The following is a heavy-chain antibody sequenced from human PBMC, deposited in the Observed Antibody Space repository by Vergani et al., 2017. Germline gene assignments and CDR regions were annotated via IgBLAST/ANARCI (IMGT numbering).Heavy chain of an antibody. D-gene: IGHD1-26*01. CDR2: ISSSSSYI. V-gene: IGHV3-21*01. Sequence: EVQLVESGGGLVKPGGSLRLSCAASGFTFSSYSMNWVRQAPGKGLEWVSSISSSSSYIYYADSVKGRFTISRDNAKNSLYLQMNSLRAEDTAVYYCARARTHSGSYVQSYCMDVWGQGTTVTVSS. CDR1: GFTFSSYS. CDR3: ARARTHSGSYVQSYCMDV. J-gene: IGHJ6*02.